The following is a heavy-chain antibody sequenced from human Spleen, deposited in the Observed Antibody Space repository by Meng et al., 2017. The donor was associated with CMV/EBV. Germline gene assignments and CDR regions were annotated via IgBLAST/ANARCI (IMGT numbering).Heavy chain of an antibody. CDR3: ARDDPGDPLDF. Sequence: HLGQSGAEFRRPWASVKVSCKASGYNFDIYGITWVRQPPGPGLEWVGWVGAENGYTSYARKYQGRLTLSTDAARSTAYMEIRSLTYDDTAVYYCARDDPGDPLDFWGQGTLVTVSS. CDR1: GYNFDIYG. D-gene: IGHD3-16*01. V-gene: IGHV1-18*01. J-gene: IGHJ4*02. CDR2: VGAENGYT.